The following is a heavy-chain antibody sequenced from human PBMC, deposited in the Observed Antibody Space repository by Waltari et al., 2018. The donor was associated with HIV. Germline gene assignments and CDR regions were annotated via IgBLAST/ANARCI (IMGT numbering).Heavy chain of an antibody. CDR3: AKDRTVAAI. CDR1: GFSFNSYW. V-gene: IGHV3-7*01. J-gene: IGHJ3*02. D-gene: IGHD4-17*01. Sequence: EVQLVESGGGLVQPGGSLRLSCAASGFSFNSYWMTWVRQAPGKGLEWVANINQDGSKKYYVDSVKGRFTISRDNSKNTLYLQMSSLRAEDTAMYYCAKDRTVAAIWGQGTMVTVSS. CDR2: INQDGSKK.